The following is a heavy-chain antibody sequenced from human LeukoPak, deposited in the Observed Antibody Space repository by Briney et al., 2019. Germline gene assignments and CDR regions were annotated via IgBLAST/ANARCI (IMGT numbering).Heavy chain of an antibody. CDR1: GGSISSYY. CDR3: ARDRSLGELTTGSPSFDH. CDR2: IYTSGST. Sequence: SETLSLTCTVSGGSISSYYWSWIRQPAGKGLEWIGRIYTSGSTNYNPSLKSRVTMSVDTSKNQFSLKLNSVTAADTAVYYCARDRSLGELTTGSPSFDHWGQGTLVTVSS. D-gene: IGHD3-16*01. J-gene: IGHJ4*02. V-gene: IGHV4-4*07.